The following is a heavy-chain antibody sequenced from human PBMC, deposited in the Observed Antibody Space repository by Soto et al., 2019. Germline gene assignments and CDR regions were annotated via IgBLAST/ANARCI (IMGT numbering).Heavy chain of an antibody. V-gene: IGHV1-69*01. J-gene: IGHJ4*02. CDR1: GGTFSSDG. CDR3: SRQHCSGGSCYSGRYYFDY. D-gene: IGHD2-15*01. Sequence: QVQLVQSGAEMKKPGSSMKVSCKASGGTFSSDGINWVRQAPGQGLEWMGGIIPIFGTPNYAQKFRGRITITADGSLSTAYMELSGRRSDDTAVYFCSRQHCSGGSCYSGRYYFDYWGQGTLVTDSS. CDR2: IIPIFGTP.